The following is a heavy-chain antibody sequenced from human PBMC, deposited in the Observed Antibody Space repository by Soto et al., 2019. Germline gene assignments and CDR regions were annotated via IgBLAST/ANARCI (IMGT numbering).Heavy chain of an antibody. J-gene: IGHJ4*02. CDR3: ARHFSVDYFDY. V-gene: IGHV4-39*01. Sequence: PSETLSLTSTISGHSLTSNSYFWAWIRQPPGKGLDWIGSIYYSGTTYYNPSLKSRVTISVDRSKNQFSLKLSSVTAADTAVYYCARHFSVDYFDYWGQGALVTVSA. CDR1: GHSLTSNSYF. CDR2: IYYSGTT.